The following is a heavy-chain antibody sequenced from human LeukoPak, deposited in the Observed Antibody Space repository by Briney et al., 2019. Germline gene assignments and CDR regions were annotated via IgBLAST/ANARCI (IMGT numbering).Heavy chain of an antibody. CDR3: ARGTWLVRGVRYYYMDV. Sequence: SETLSLTCAVYGGSFSSYYWTWIRQSPGKGLEWIGEINHSGSTNYNPSLKSRVTISVDTSKNQFSLKLSSVTAADTAVYYCARGTWLVRGVRYYYMDVWGKGTTVTISS. CDR1: GGSFSSYY. V-gene: IGHV4-34*01. J-gene: IGHJ6*03. CDR2: INHSGST. D-gene: IGHD6-19*01.